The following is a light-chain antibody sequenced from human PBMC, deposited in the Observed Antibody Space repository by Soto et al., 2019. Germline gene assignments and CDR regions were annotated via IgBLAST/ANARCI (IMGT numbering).Light chain of an antibody. V-gene: IGLV2-8*01. Sequence: QSVLTQPPSASGSPGQSVTISCTGASSDVGGYSYVSWYQQHPGKAPKLMIYEVSKRPSGVPERFSGSKSGNTASLTVSGLQAEDEADYYCSSYGGSNNLVFGGGTKLTVL. CDR1: SSDVGGYSY. CDR2: EVS. J-gene: IGLJ2*01. CDR3: SSYGGSNNLV.